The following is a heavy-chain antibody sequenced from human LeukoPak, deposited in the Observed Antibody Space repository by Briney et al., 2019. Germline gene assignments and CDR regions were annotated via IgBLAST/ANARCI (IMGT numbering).Heavy chain of an antibody. CDR1: GFTFSSYE. D-gene: IGHD3-22*01. Sequence: PGGSLRLSCAASGFTFSSYEMNWVRQAPGKGLEWVSYISSSGSTIYYADSVKGRFTISRDNAKNSLYLQMNSLRAEDTAVYYCARDRTYYYDSSGYYSDAFDIWGQGTMVTVSS. J-gene: IGHJ3*02. CDR3: ARDRTYYYDSSGYYSDAFDI. CDR2: ISSSGSTI. V-gene: IGHV3-48*03.